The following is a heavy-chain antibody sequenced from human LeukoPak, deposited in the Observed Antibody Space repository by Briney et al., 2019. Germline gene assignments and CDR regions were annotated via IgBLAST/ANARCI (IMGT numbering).Heavy chain of an antibody. CDR1: GFTFDDYA. Sequence: GRSLRLSCAASGFTFDDYAMHWVRQAPGKGLEWVSGISWNSGSIGHADSVKGRFTISRDNAKNSLYLQMNSLRAEDTALYYCAKLYYDSSGYPYFDYWGQGTLVTVSS. D-gene: IGHD3-22*01. CDR3: AKLYYDSSGYPYFDY. CDR2: ISWNSGSI. V-gene: IGHV3-9*01. J-gene: IGHJ4*02.